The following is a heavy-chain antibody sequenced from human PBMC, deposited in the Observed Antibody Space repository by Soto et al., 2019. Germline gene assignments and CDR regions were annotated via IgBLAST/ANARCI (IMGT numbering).Heavy chain of an antibody. V-gene: IGHV3-23*01. CDR2: ISATGTTT. J-gene: IGHJ4*02. D-gene: IGHD6-13*01. Sequence: GGSLRLSCAASEFSFSSYALNWVRQAPGKGLEWVSAISATGTTTYYADSVKGRFTISRDNSKRTLFLQMDSLSPEDTAVYYCATYSSPFDYWGQGTLVTV. CDR1: EFSFSSYA. CDR3: ATYSSPFDY.